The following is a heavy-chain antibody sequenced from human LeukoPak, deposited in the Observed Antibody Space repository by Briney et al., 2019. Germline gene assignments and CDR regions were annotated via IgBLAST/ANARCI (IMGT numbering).Heavy chain of an antibody. Sequence: PGGSLRLSCAASGFTFSSYGMHWVRQAPGKGLEWVAFIRYDGSNKYYADSVKGRFTISRDNSKNTLYLQMNSLRAVDTAVYYCAKDWRYCSSTSCRNWFDPWGQGTLVTVSS. CDR3: AKDWRYCSSTSCRNWFDP. CDR2: IRYDGSNK. D-gene: IGHD2-2*01. V-gene: IGHV3-30*02. J-gene: IGHJ5*02. CDR1: GFTFSSYG.